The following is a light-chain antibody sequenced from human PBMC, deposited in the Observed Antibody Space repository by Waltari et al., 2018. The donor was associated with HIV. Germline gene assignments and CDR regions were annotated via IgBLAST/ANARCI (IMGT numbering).Light chain of an antibody. J-gene: IGKJ2*01. Sequence: DVVLTQSPLSLPVTLGQPASISCRSSQSLVYSDGNTYLNWFQQRPGQSPRRLSYHVSNRDSVVPDRFSGSGSGTDFTLQISRVEAEDVGVYYCMQGTHWPTSFGQGTKLEIK. CDR1: QSLVYSDGNTY. CDR2: HVS. CDR3: MQGTHWPTS. V-gene: IGKV2-30*01.